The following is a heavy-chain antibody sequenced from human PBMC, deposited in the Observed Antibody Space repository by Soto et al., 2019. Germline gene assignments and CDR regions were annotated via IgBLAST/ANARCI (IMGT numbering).Heavy chain of an antibody. CDR1: GGTFSSYA. CDR2: IIPIFGTA. J-gene: IGHJ6*02. Sequence: SVKVSCKASGGTFSSYAISWVRQASGQGLEWMGGIIPIFGTANYAQKFRGRVTITADESTSTAYMELSSLRSEDTAVYYCARDGIAVAGTSYYYYGMDVWGQGTTVTVSS. CDR3: ARDGIAVAGTSYYYYGMDV. D-gene: IGHD6-19*01. V-gene: IGHV1-69*13.